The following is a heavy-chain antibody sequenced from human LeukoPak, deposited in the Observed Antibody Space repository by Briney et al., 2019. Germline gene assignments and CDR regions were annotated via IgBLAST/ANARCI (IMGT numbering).Heavy chain of an antibody. CDR1: GYTFTSYY. CDR3: ASEYSSSWTTDY. D-gene: IGHD6-13*01. J-gene: IGHJ4*02. Sequence: ASVKVSCKASGYTFTSYYMHWVRQAPGQGLEWMGIINPSGGSTSYAQKFQGRVTMTRDMSTSTVYMELSSLRSEDTAVYYCASEYSSSWTTDYWGQGTLVTVSS. CDR2: INPSGGST. V-gene: IGHV1-46*01.